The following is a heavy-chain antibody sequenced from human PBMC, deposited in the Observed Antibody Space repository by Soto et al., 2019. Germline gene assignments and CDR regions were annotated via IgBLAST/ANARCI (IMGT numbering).Heavy chain of an antibody. J-gene: IGHJ5*02. CDR1: GFTFSSYA. D-gene: IGHD1-26*01. V-gene: IGHV4-34*08. CDR3: AGSFVKSGSHHRNWFDP. CDR2: INHSGST. Sequence: PGGSLRLSCAASGFTFSSYAMSWVRQAPGKGLEWIGEINHSGSTNYNPSLKSRVTISVDTSKNQFSLKLSSVTAADTAVYYCAGSFVKSGSHHRNWFDPRGQGPLVTVSS.